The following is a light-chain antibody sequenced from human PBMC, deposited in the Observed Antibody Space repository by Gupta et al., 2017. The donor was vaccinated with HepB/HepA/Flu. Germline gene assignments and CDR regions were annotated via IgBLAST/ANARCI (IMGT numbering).Light chain of an antibody. V-gene: IGLV1-47*01. CDR2: RNN. J-gene: IGLJ1*01. CDR3: AAWDDSLSGSYV. Sequence: QSVLTQPPSAAGTPGQRVTIPCSGSGSNIGSNYVYCYQQLPGTSPKLLIYRNNQRPSGVPARFSGSKSGTSASLAISGLRSEDEADYYCAAWDDSLSGSYVFGTGTKVTVL. CDR1: GSNIGSNY.